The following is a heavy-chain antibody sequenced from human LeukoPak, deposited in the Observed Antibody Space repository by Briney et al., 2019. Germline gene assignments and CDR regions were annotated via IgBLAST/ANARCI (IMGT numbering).Heavy chain of an antibody. CDR2: ISYDGSNK. Sequence: GGSLRLSCAASGFTFSSYAMHWVRQAPGKGLERVAVISYDGSNKYYADSVKGLFTISRDNSKNTLYLQMNSLRAEDTAVYYCARVPGYSSGWRTLDYWGQGTLVTVSS. CDR1: GFTFSSYA. J-gene: IGHJ4*02. V-gene: IGHV3-30-3*01. D-gene: IGHD6-19*01. CDR3: ARVPGYSSGWRTLDY.